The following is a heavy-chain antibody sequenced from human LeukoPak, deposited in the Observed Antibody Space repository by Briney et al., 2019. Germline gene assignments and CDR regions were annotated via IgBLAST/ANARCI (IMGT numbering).Heavy chain of an antibody. D-gene: IGHD5-18*01. CDR3: AKKIWLLGYVGYFDY. CDR1: GGTFSSYA. CDR2: IIPILGIA. V-gene: IGHV1-69*04. Sequence: SVKVSCKASGGTFSSYAISWVRQAPGQGLEWMGRIIPILGIANYAQKFQGRVTITADKSTSTAYMELSSLRSEDTAVYYCAKKIWLLGYVGYFDYWGQGTLVTVSS. J-gene: IGHJ4*02.